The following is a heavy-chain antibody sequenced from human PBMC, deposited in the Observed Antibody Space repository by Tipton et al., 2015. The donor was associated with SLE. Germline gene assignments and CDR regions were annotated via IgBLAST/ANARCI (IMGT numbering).Heavy chain of an antibody. CDR3: ARDGGEDSSTSLDY. J-gene: IGHJ4*02. CDR2: IYYSGST. V-gene: IGHV4-61*01. D-gene: IGHD2-2*01. Sequence: TLSLTCTVSGYSISSGYYWSWIRQPPGKGLEWIGYIYYSGSTNYNPSLKSRVTISVDTSKNQFSLKLSSVTAADTAVYYCARDGGEDSSTSLDYWGQGTLVTVSS. CDR1: GYSISSGYY.